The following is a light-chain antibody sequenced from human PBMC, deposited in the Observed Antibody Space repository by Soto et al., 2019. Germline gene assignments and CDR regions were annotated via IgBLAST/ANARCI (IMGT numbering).Light chain of an antibody. J-gene: IGLJ3*02. V-gene: IGLV2-14*01. CDR2: DVS. CDR3: SSYTSTNSWL. CDR1: SSDVGGYNY. Sequence: QSVLTQSASVSGSPGQSITISCTGTSSDVGGYNYVSWYQQHPGKAPKLIIYDVSNRPSGVSTRFSGSKSGNTASLTISGLQAEDEADYSCSSYTSTNSWLFGGVTKLTVL.